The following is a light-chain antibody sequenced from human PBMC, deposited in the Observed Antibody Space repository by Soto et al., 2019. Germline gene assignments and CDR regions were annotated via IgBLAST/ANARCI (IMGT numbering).Light chain of an antibody. CDR2: LAS. V-gene: IGKV1-5*01. J-gene: IGKJ1*01. Sequence: DIQITQSPSTLSASVGDRVTITCRASESISKYLAWYQQKPGKAPKLLIYLASTLDRGVPSRFSGSGSGTEFTLTLSSLQPDDFATYFCQHYNSYSGTFGQGTKVEVK. CDR3: QHYNSYSGT. CDR1: ESISKY.